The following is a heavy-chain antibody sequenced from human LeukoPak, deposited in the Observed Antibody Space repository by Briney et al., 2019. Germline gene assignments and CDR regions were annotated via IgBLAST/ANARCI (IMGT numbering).Heavy chain of an antibody. CDR3: ARAPAGGPFDN. Sequence: ASVTVSFKASGYTFTGYYMHWVRQAPGQGREGMAWLNPNSCDTDSAQKFQGRVTMTRDTSITTAYLELSSLTSDDTAVYYCARAPAGGPFDNWGQGTLVTVSS. V-gene: IGHV1-2*02. D-gene: IGHD4-23*01. J-gene: IGHJ4*02. CDR2: LNPNSCDT. CDR1: GYTFTGYY.